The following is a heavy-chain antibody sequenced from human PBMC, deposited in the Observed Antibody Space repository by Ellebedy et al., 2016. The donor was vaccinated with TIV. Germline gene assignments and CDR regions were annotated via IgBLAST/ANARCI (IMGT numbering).Heavy chain of an antibody. Sequence: GGSLRLSXAASGFTFSSYAMSWVRQAPGKGLEWVSAISGSGNSTYYADSVKGRFTISRDNSKNTLYLQMNSLRAEDTAVYYCARGARGVGDWFDPWGQGTLVTVYS. D-gene: IGHD1-26*01. CDR3: ARGARGVGDWFDP. J-gene: IGHJ5*02. V-gene: IGHV3-23*01. CDR1: GFTFSSYA. CDR2: ISGSGNST.